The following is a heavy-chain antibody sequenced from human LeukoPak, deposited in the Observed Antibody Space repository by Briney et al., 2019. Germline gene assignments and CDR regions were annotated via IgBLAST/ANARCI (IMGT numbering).Heavy chain of an antibody. D-gene: IGHD3-10*01. CDR3: ARDGDTMVRGGPYNWFDP. CDR1: GYTFTSYG. V-gene: IGHV1-18*01. J-gene: IGHJ5*02. CDR2: ISAYNGNT. Sequence: ASVKVSCKSSGYTFTSYGIIWVRQAPGQGLEWMGWISAYNGNTNYAQKLQGRVTMTTDTSTSTAYMELRSLRSDDTAVYYCARDGDTMVRGGPYNWFDPWGQGTLVTVSS.